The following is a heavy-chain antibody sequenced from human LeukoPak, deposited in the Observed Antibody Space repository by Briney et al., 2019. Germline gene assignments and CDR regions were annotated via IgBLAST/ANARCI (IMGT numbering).Heavy chain of an antibody. CDR3: ARALIDY. Sequence: PGRSLRLSCAASGFTFSSYAMHWVRRAPGKGLEWVAVVSYDGSNKYYADSVKGRFTISRDNSKNTLYLQMNSLRAEDTAVYYCARALIDYWGQGTLVTVSS. CDR2: VSYDGSNK. V-gene: IGHV3-30*04. CDR1: GFTFSSYA. J-gene: IGHJ4*02.